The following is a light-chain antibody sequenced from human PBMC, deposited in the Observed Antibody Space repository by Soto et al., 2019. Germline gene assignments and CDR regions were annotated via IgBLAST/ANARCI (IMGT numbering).Light chain of an antibody. V-gene: IGKV1-39*01. Sequence: DSQMTQSPSSLSASVGDRVTIICRASQSISSYLNWYQQKPGKAPNLLIYAASSLQSGVPSRFSVSGSETDVTLTISSLQPEDFATYYCQQSYSTPPAFGGGTNVEIK. CDR3: QQSYSTPPA. CDR1: QSISSY. CDR2: AAS. J-gene: IGKJ4*01.